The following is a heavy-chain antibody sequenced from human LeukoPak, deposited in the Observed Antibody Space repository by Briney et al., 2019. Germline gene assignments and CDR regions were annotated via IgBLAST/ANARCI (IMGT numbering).Heavy chain of an antibody. CDR2: INLNSGGT. D-gene: IGHD5-18*01. CDR3: ARIDTAMVTRDY. V-gene: IGHV1-2*02. CDR1: GYTFTGYY. Sequence: ASVKVSCKASGYTFTGYYMHWVRQAPGQGLEWMGWINLNSGGTDYAQKFQGRVTMTRDTSISTAYMELSRLRSDDTAVYYCARIDTAMVTRDYWGQGTLVTVSS. J-gene: IGHJ4*02.